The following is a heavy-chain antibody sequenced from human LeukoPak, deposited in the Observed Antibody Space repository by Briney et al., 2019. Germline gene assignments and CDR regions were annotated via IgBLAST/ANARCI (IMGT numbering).Heavy chain of an antibody. CDR2: IYTSGST. V-gene: IGHV4-4*07. J-gene: IGHJ4*02. CDR1: GGSISSYY. D-gene: IGHD1-26*01. Sequence: SETLSLTCTVTGGSISSYYWSWIRQPAGKGLEWIGRIYTSGSTNYNPSLKSRVTMSVDTSKNQFSLKLSSVTAADTAVYYCARDPRVGASYYFDYWGQGTLVTVSS. CDR3: ARDPRVGASYYFDY.